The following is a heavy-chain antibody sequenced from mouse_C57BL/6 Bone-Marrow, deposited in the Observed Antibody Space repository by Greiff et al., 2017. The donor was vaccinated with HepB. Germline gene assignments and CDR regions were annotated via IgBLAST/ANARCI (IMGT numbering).Heavy chain of an antibody. D-gene: IGHD1-1*01. J-gene: IGHJ1*03. Sequence: VQLQQSGPGLVQPSQSLSITCTVSGFSLTSYGVHWVRQSPGRGLEWLGVIWSGGSTDYNAAFISRLSISKNNSKSQVFFKMNSLQADDTAIYYCARTGSSFYWYFDVWGTGTTVTVSS. CDR1: GFSLTSYG. CDR2: IWSGGST. V-gene: IGHV2-2*01. CDR3: ARTGSSFYWYFDV.